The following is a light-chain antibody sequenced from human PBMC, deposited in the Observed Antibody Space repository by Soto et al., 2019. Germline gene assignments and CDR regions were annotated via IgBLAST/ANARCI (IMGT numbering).Light chain of an antibody. CDR3: SSYTSSSTVV. Sequence: QSALTQPASVSGSPGQSITISCTGTSSDVGGYNYVYWYQQHPGKAPKLMIYDVSNRPSGVSNRFSGSKSGNTASLTISGPQAEDEADYYCSSYTSSSTVVFGGGTKLTVL. V-gene: IGLV2-14*01. CDR1: SSDVGGYNY. J-gene: IGLJ2*01. CDR2: DVS.